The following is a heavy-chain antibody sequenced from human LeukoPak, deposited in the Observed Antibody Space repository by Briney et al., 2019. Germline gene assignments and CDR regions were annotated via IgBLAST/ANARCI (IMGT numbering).Heavy chain of an antibody. CDR1: GFTLSGYG. CDR2: ISSSSSYI. V-gene: IGHV3-21*06. D-gene: IGHD3-3*01. J-gene: IGHJ4*02. CDR3: ARDRVLGANYDVWNGYGYFDY. Sequence: PGGSLRLSCAASGFTLSGYGMNWVRQAPGKGLEWVSSISSSSSYIYYADSVKGRFTISRDNAKNSLYLQMNSLRAEDTAVYYCARDRVLGANYDVWNGYGYFDYWGQGTLVTVSS.